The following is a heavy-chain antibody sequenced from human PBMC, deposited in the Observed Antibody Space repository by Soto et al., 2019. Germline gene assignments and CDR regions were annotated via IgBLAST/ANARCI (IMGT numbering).Heavy chain of an antibody. CDR1: GFTFISYG. D-gene: IGHD6-19*01. V-gene: IGHV3-30*18. CDR3: AKKGRWSGWPLDY. J-gene: IGHJ4*02. CDR2: ISYDGSNK. Sequence: PGGSLRLSCAASGFTFISYGMHWVRQAPGKGLEWVAVISYDGSNKYYADSVKGRFTISRDNSKNTLYLQMNSLRAEDTAVYYCAKKGRWSGWPLDYWGQGTLVTVSS.